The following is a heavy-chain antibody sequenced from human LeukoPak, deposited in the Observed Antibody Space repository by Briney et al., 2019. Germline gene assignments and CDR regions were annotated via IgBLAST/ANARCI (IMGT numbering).Heavy chain of an antibody. V-gene: IGHV4-59*01. CDR3: AGNNYYEEYTLDY. CDR1: GVSISSYY. CDR2: IYYSGST. J-gene: IGHJ4*02. D-gene: IGHD3-22*01. Sequence: SETLSLTCTVSGVSISSYYWSWIRQPPGKGLEWIGYIYYSGSTNYNPSLKSRVTISVDTSKNQFSLKLSSVTAADTAVYYCAGNNYYEEYTLDYWGQGTLVTVSS.